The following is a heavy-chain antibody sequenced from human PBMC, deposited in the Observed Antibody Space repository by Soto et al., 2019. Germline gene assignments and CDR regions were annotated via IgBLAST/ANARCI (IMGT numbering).Heavy chain of an antibody. Sequence: QVRLVESGGDLVQPGRSLRLSCAASGFTFGSYGMHWVRQAPGKGLEWVAMISYDGRHQYYADSVKGRFTISRDNFKDTLYLQMNGLTPEDTAIYFCARELDIPPDYYFYYWGQGNLVTVSS. V-gene: IGHV3-30*03. CDR3: ARELDIPPDYYFYY. D-gene: IGHD5-12*01. J-gene: IGHJ4*02. CDR1: GFTFGSYG. CDR2: ISYDGRHQ.